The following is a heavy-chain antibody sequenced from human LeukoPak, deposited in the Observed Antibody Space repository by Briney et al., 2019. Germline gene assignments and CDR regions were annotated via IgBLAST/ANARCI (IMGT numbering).Heavy chain of an antibody. CDR2: TYYRSKWYN. V-gene: IGHV6-1*01. CDR1: GDSVSSNSAA. Sequence: SQTLSLTCAISGDSVSSNSAAWNWIRQSPSRGLEWLGRTYYRSKWYNDYAVSVKSRITINPDTPKNQFSLRLNSVTPEDTAVYYCAREDSSGWRPIWAVGGWFDPWGQGTLVTVSS. CDR3: AREDSSGWRPIWAVGGWFDP. D-gene: IGHD6-19*01. J-gene: IGHJ5*02.